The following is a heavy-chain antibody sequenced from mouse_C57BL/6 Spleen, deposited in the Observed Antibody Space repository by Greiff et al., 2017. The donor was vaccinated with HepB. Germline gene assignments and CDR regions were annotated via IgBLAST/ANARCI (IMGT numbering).Heavy chain of an antibody. J-gene: IGHJ3*01. Sequence: QVQLQQPGAELVRPGTSVKLSCKASGYTFTSYWMHWVKQRPGQGLEWIGVIDPSDSYTNYNQKFKGKATLTVDTSSSTAYMQLSSLTSEDSAVYYCARSKRAGQLRLACWGQGTLVTVSA. CDR2: IDPSDSYT. CDR3: ARSKRAGQLRLAC. CDR1: GYTFTSYW. D-gene: IGHD3-2*02. V-gene: IGHV1-59*01.